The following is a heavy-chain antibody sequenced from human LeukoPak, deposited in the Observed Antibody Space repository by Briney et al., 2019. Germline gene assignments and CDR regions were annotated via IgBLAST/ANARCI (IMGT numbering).Heavy chain of an antibody. V-gene: IGHV4-39*01. J-gene: IGHJ4*02. Sequence: SETLSLTCNVSGGSISSSSYYWGWIRQPPGKGLEWIGSIYYSGTTYYNPSLESRLTISVDTSNNQFSLNLKSMTATDTAVYYCARLSSGAYYASDYWGQGTLVTVSS. D-gene: IGHD3-16*01. CDR2: IYYSGTT. CDR1: GGSISSSSYY. CDR3: ARLSSGAYYASDY.